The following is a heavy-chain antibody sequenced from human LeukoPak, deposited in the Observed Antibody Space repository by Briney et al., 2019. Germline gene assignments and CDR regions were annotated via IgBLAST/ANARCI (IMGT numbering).Heavy chain of an antibody. D-gene: IGHD3-10*01. V-gene: IGHV1-69*04. CDR3: TRSNTMVRGATVQFDP. J-gene: IGHJ5*02. CDR2: IIPILGIA. CDR1: GGTFSSYA. Sequence: ASVKVSCKASGGTFSSYAISWVRQAPGQGLEWMGRIIPILGIANYAQKFQGRVTITADKSTSTAYMELSSLRSEGTAVYYCTRSNTMVRGATVQFDPWGQGTLVTVSS.